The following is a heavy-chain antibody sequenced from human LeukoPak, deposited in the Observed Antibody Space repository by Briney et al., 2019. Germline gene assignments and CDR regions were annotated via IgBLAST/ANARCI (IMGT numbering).Heavy chain of an antibody. V-gene: IGHV3-23*01. CDR2: ISGSGGST. J-gene: IGHJ4*02. D-gene: IGHD3-22*01. Sequence: PGGSLRLSCAASGFTFSSYAMSWVRQAPGKGLEWVSAISGSGGSTYYADSVKGRFTISRDNSKNTLYLQMNSLRAEDTAVYYCARDLGDYYDSSGFYENYWGQGTLVTVSS. CDR3: ARDLGDYYDSSGFYENY. CDR1: GFTFSSYA.